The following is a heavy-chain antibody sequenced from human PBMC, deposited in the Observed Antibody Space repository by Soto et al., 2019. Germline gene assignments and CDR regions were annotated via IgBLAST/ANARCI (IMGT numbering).Heavy chain of an antibody. V-gene: IGHV4-61*01. CDR1: GGSIVDSSYY. CDR3: ARESYFGSGATVVAY. Sequence: PSETLSLTCSVSGGSIVDSSYYWGWIRQTPGKGLEWIGYIYYSGTTSYNPSLYSRVTMSVDTSKNQFSLKVNSVTAADTAVYYCARESYFGSGATVVAYWGKGTLVTVSS. CDR2: IYYSGTT. J-gene: IGHJ4*02. D-gene: IGHD3-10*01.